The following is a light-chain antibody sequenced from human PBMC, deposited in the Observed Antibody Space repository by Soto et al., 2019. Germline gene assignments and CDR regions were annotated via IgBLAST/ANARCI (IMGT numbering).Light chain of an antibody. CDR2: GAS. CDR3: QHYNNWPPWT. J-gene: IGKJ1*01. CDR1: QSVSSY. Sequence: EIVMTQSPATLSVSRGERATLSCRASQSVSSYLAWYQQKPGQAPRLLIYGASTRATGIPAWFSGSGSGTEFTLTISSLQSEDFAVYYCQHYNNWPPWTFGQGTKVEIK. V-gene: IGKV3-15*01.